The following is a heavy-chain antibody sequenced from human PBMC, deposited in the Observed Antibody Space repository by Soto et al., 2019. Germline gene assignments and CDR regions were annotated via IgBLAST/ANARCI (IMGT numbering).Heavy chain of an antibody. D-gene: IGHD6-6*01. Sequence: EGQLAESWGGLAQPGGSLRLSCAASGCTLSGYAMDCVRQAPGKGLEYVSCISSNGVGTYYANSVQGRFTISRDNYTNTVYLQMGSLRPEDMAVYYCARRARPHFYYMDVWGKRPTVTVS. V-gene: IGHV3-64*01. CDR3: ARRARPHFYYMDV. J-gene: IGHJ6*03. CDR1: GCTLSGYA. CDR2: ISSNGVGT.